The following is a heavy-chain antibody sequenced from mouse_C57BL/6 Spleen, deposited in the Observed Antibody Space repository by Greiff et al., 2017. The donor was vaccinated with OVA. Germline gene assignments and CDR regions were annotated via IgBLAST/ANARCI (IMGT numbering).Heavy chain of an antibody. J-gene: IGHJ4*01. V-gene: IGHV3-6*01. CDR2: ISYDGSN. Sequence: VQLKESGPGLVKPSQSLSLTCSVTGYSITSGYYWNWIRQFPGNKLEWMGFISYDGSNNYNPSLQNRISITRDTSKNQFFLKLNSVTTEDTATYDCARGTGTDYYAMDYWGQGTSVTVSS. D-gene: IGHD4-1*01. CDR1: GYSITSGYY. CDR3: ARGTGTDYYAMDY.